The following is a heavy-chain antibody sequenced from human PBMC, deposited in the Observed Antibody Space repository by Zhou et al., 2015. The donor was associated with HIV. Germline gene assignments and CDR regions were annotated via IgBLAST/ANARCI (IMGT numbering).Heavy chain of an antibody. CDR3: ARDRGGAARPDWRYFDL. CDR2: IIAGFGTV. V-gene: IGHV1-69*01. J-gene: IGHJ2*01. Sequence: QVQLVQSGAEVKKPGSSVKVSCKASGGTFVSYAITWVRQAPGQGLEWMGGIIAGFGTVNYAQKFRGRVSIYVDESTRTAYMELSGLRSEDTAVYYCARDRGGAARPDWRYFDLWGHGTLVTVSS. D-gene: IGHD6-6*01. CDR1: GGTFVSYA.